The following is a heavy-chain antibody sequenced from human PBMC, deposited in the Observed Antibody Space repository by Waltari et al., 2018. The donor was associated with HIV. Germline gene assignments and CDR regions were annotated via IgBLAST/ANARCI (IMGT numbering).Heavy chain of an antibody. CDR1: GGSISSSSYY. CDR3: ASQLFGITMVRGVRGSHSFDY. V-gene: IGHV4-39*01. J-gene: IGHJ4*02. D-gene: IGHD3-10*01. Sequence: QLQLQESGPGLVKPSETLSLTCTVSGGSISSSSYYWGWIRQPPGKGLEWIGSIYYSGSTYYNPSLKSRVTISVDTSKNQFSLKLSSVTAADTAVYYCASQLFGITMVRGVRGSHSFDYWGQGTLVTVSS. CDR2: IYYSGST.